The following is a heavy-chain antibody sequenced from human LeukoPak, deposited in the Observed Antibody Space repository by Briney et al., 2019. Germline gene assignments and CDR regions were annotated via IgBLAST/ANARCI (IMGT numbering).Heavy chain of an antibody. Sequence: EASVKVSCKASGYTFTGYFMRWVRQAPGQGLEWMGWINPNSGDTNYAQKFQGRVTMTRDTSISTAYMELSRLRSDDTAVYYCARSYMVRGVITDVFDIWGQGTMVTVSS. CDR3: ARSYMVRGVITDVFDI. CDR1: GYTFTGYF. V-gene: IGHV1-2*02. CDR2: INPNSGDT. D-gene: IGHD3-10*01. J-gene: IGHJ3*02.